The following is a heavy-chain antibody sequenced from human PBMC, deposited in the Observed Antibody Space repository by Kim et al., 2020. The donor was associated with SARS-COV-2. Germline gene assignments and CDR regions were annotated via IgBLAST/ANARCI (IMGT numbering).Heavy chain of an antibody. J-gene: IGHJ6*02. D-gene: IGHD6-19*01. V-gene: IGHV3-9*01. CDR3: AKDIFSIAVAAYGMDV. Sequence: GGSLRLSCAASGFTFDDYAMHWVRQAPGKGLEWVSGISWNSGSIGYADSVKGRFTISRDNAKNSLYLQMNSLRAEDTALYYCAKDIFSIAVAAYGMDVWGQGTTVTVSS. CDR2: ISWNSGSI. CDR1: GFTFDDYA.